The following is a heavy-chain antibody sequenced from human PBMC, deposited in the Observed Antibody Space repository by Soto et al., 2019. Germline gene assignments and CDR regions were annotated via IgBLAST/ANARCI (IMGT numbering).Heavy chain of an antibody. CDR3: ARDSYSSLFDS. CDR1: GFTLSSFS. D-gene: IGHD6-19*01. J-gene: IGHJ5*01. V-gene: IGHV3-21*01. CDR2: VTTGNDYI. Sequence: LRLSCVASGFTLSSFSMSWVRQTPGKGLEWVSSVTTGNDYISYADSVKGRFTISRDNAKNSLFLQMNSLRAEDTALYFCARDSYSSLFDSWGQGTLVTVSS.